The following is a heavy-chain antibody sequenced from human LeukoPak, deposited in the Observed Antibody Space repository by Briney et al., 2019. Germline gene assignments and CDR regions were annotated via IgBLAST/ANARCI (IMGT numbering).Heavy chain of an antibody. CDR1: GYTFTGYY. D-gene: IGHD3-10*01. CDR3: AREGMVRGVIITSSYNWFDP. CDR2: INPNSGGT. Sequence: GASVKVSCKASGYTFTGYYMHWVRQAPGQGLEWMGWINPNSGGTNYAQKLQGRVTMTRDTSISTAYMELSRLRSDDTAVYYCAREGMVRGVIITSSYNWFDPWGQGTLVTVSS. J-gene: IGHJ5*02. V-gene: IGHV1-2*02.